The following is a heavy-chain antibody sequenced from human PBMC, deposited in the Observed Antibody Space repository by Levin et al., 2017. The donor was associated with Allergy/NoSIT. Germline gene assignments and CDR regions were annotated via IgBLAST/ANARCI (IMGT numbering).Heavy chain of an antibody. V-gene: IGHV4-30-4*01. CDR3: ARDFGGDLYGMDV. D-gene: IGHD2-21*02. CDR1: GGSISSGGYY. Sequence: SQTLSLTCNVSGGSISSGGYYWSWIRQPPGKGLEWIGYIYYSGSTYYNPSLKSRIMISLDKSKNQFSLKLSSVTAADTAVDYCARDFGGDLYGMDVWGQGTAVTVSS. J-gene: IGHJ6*02. CDR2: IYYSGST.